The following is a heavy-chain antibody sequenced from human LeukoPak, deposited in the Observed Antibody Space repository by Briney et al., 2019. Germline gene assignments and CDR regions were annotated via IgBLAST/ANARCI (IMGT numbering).Heavy chain of an antibody. D-gene: IGHD1-1*01. CDR1: GGSLSSSRYF. Sequence: SETLSLTCSVSGGSLSSSRYFWAWIRRPPGKGLDWIGSIYNSGTTHYTASLKSRVSMSLDRSRNQFSLRLNSVTAADTAVYYCARHSGENGGAFDIWGQGTMVTVSS. CDR3: ARHSGENGGAFDI. CDR2: IYNSGTT. V-gene: IGHV4-39*01. J-gene: IGHJ3*02.